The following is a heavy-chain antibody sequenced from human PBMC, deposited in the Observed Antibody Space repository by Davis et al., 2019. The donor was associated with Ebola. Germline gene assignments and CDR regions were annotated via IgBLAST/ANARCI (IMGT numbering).Heavy chain of an antibody. J-gene: IGHJ4*02. CDR2: IYPGDSDT. Sequence: GESLKISCMGSAYSFTSYWIGWVRQMPGKGLEWMGIIYPGDSDTRYSPSFQGQVTISADKSISTAYLQWISLKASDTAMYYCATHSTYSSSWTPFDYWGQGTLVTVST. V-gene: IGHV5-51*01. D-gene: IGHD6-13*01. CDR1: AYSFTSYW. CDR3: ATHSTYSSSWTPFDY.